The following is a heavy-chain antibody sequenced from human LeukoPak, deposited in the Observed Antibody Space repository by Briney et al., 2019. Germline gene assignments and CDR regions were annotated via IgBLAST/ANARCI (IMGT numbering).Heavy chain of an antibody. CDR2: FYHSGST. Sequence: SETLSLTCAVSGGSISSSNWWSWVRQPPGKGLEWIGGFYHSGSTNYNPSPKSRVTISVDKSKNQFSLKLSSVTAADTAVYYCARKQTYYYDSSGYYLFDYWGQGTLVTVSS. CDR1: GGSISSSNW. V-gene: IGHV4-4*02. CDR3: ARKQTYYYDSSGYYLFDY. J-gene: IGHJ4*02. D-gene: IGHD3-22*01.